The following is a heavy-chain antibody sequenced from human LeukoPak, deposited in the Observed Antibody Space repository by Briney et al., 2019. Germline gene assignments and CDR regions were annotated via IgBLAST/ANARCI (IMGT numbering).Heavy chain of an antibody. CDR3: AKDYYDSSVGYYFDY. CDR2: ISYDGSNK. Sequence: GGSLRLSCAASGFTFSSYAMHWVRQAPGKGLEWVAVISYDGSNKYYADSVKGRFTISRDNSKNTLYLQMNSLRAEDTAVYYCAKDYYDSSVGYYFDYWGQGTLVTVSS. D-gene: IGHD3-22*01. V-gene: IGHV3-30-3*01. CDR1: GFTFSSYA. J-gene: IGHJ4*02.